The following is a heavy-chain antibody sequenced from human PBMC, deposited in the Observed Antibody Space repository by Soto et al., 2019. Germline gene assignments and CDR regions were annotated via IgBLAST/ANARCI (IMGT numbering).Heavy chain of an antibody. D-gene: IGHD3-10*01. V-gene: IGHV1-18*01. CDR2: ISAYNGNT. CDR3: ARVWFGELLQDNWFDP. CDR1: GYTFTRYG. J-gene: IGHJ5*02. Sequence: GSSVKVSCKASGYTFTRYGISWVRQAPGQGLEWMGWISAYNGNTNYAQKLQGRVTMTTDTSTSTAYMELRSLRSDDTAVYYCARVWFGELLQDNWFDPWGQGTLVTVSS.